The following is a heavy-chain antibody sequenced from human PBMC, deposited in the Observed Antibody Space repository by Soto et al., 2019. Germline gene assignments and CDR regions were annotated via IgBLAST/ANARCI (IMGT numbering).Heavy chain of an antibody. CDR3: ATGGYPAIVDP. CDR1: GYTFTSSA. CDR2: INAYNGNT. V-gene: IGHV1-3*01. D-gene: IGHD2-21*02. J-gene: IGHJ5*02. Sequence: QVQLVQSGAEVKKPGASVKVSCKASGYTFTSSAIHWVRQAPGQRLEWMGWINAYNGNTNYAQKLQGRVTMTTDTSTSTAYMELRSLRSDDPAVYYCATGGYPAIVDPWGQGTLVTVSS.